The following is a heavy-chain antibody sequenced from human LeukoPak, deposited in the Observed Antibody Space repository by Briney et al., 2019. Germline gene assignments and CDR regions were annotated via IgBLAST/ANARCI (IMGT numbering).Heavy chain of an antibody. V-gene: IGHV3-23*01. Sequence: GGSLRLSCAASGFTFSNYAMSWVRQAPGKGLEWVSDISGSGNWTYYADSVKGRFTISRDNSKNTQHLQMNSLRAEDTAVYYCAKDLGNEVFDYWGQGTLVTVSS. D-gene: IGHD4-23*01. CDR1: GFTFSNYA. CDR3: AKDLGNEVFDY. CDR2: ISGSGNWT. J-gene: IGHJ4*02.